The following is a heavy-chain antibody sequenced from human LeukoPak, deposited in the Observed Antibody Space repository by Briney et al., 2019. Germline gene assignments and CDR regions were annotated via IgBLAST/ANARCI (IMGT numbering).Heavy chain of an antibody. V-gene: IGHV4-39*01. CDR2: IYYSGST. J-gene: IGHJ6*03. Sequence: SETLSLTCTVSGGSISSSSYYWGWIRQPPGKGLEWIGIIYYSGSTYYNPSLKSRVTISVDTSKNQFSLKLSSVTAADTAVYYCARNHRRRATSTYYYYYMDVWGKGTTVTVSS. CDR1: GGSISSSSYY. D-gene: IGHD1-26*01. CDR3: ARNHRRRATSTYYYYYMDV.